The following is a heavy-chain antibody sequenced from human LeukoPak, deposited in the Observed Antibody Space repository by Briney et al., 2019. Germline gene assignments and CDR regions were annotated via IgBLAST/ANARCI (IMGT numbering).Heavy chain of an antibody. CDR1: GYTFTSYG. J-gene: IGHJ6*03. CDR2: ISAYNGNT. D-gene: IGHD3-9*01. Sequence: ASVKVSCKASGYTFTSYGISWVRQAPGQGLEWMGWISAYNGNTNYAQKLQGRVTMTTDTSTSTAYMELSSLRSEDTAVYYCARGRLRYFDWFHRPGYYYYYMDVWGKGTTVTISS. CDR3: ARGRLRYFDWFHRPGYYYYYMDV. V-gene: IGHV1-18*01.